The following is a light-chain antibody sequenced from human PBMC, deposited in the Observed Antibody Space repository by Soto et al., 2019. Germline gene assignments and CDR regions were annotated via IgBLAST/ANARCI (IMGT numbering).Light chain of an antibody. CDR3: QQYNRYSLT. Sequence: DIQMTQSPSTLSASVGDRVTITCRASQSISSLLALYQQKPGKAPKLLIYDASSLESGVPSRFSGSGSDTEFTLTINNLQPDDFATYHCQQYNRYSLTFGGGTKVEIK. V-gene: IGKV1-5*01. CDR1: QSISSL. J-gene: IGKJ4*01. CDR2: DAS.